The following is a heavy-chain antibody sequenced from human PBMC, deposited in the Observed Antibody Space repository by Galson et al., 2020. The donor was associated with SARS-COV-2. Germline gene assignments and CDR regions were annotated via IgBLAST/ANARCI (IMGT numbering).Heavy chain of an antibody. D-gene: IGHD3-22*01. J-gene: IGHJ4*02. Sequence: ASVKVSCKASGYTFTSYYIHWVRQAPGQGLEWMGRINPNSGVTTYAQKFQGRVTMTRDTYISTAYVELTRLTSDDTAMYFCARDASGDYYAYWGQGTQVIVSS. CDR3: ARDASGDYYAY. CDR1: GYTFTSYY. CDR2: INPNSGVT. V-gene: IGHV1-2*06.